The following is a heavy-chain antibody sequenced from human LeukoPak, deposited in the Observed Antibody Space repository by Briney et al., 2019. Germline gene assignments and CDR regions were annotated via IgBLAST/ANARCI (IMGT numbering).Heavy chain of an antibody. CDR3: ARAYGSGTAADY. CDR2: INHSGST. CDR1: GGSFRGYY. V-gene: IGHV4-34*01. J-gene: IGHJ4*02. Sequence: SETLSLTCAVYGGSFRGYYWSWIRQPPGKGLEWIGEINHSGSTNYNPSLKSRVTISVDTSKNHFSLKLSSVTAANTAVYYCARAYGSGTAADYWGQGTLVTVSS. D-gene: IGHD3-10*01.